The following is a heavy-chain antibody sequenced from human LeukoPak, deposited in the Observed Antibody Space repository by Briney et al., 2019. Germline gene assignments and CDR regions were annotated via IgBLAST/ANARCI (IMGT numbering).Heavy chain of an antibody. CDR3: AKGTHYYDSWSGYYFDY. V-gene: IGHV3-23*01. Sequence: GGSLRLSCAASGFTFSSYAMSWVRQAPGKGLEWVSAISGSGGSTYYADSVKGRFTISRDNSKNTLYLQMNSLRAEDTAVYYCAKGTHYYDSWSGYYFDYWGQGTLVTVSS. D-gene: IGHD3-3*01. CDR1: GFTFSSYA. CDR2: ISGSGGST. J-gene: IGHJ4*02.